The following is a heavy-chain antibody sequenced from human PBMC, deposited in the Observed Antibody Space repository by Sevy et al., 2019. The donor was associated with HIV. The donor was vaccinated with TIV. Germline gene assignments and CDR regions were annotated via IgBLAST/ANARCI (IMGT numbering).Heavy chain of an antibody. Sequence: GGSLRLSCAASGFSISDYYMSWIRQAPGKGLQWISYISSSGDTIYYADSVKGRFTISRDNAKNSLYLQLNSLRAEDTAVYYCARDHEKDDELGDYYYYAMDVWGRGTTVTVSS. CDR2: ISSSGDTI. CDR3: ARDHEKDDELGDYYYYAMDV. V-gene: IGHV3-11*01. CDR1: GFSISDYY. D-gene: IGHD3-3*01. J-gene: IGHJ6*02.